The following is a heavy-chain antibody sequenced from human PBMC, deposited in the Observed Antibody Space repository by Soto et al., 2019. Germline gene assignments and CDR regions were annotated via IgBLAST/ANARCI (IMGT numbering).Heavy chain of an antibody. CDR2: ISSSGSTI. Sequence: GGSLRLSCAASGFTFSDYYMSLIRQAPGKGLEWVSYISSSGSTIYYADSVKGRFTISRDNAKNSLYLQMNSLRAEDTAVYYCAKNDHQTGTVDWGQGTLVTVSS. D-gene: IGHD1-1*01. CDR3: AKNDHQTGTVD. V-gene: IGHV3-11*01. J-gene: IGHJ4*02. CDR1: GFTFSDYY.